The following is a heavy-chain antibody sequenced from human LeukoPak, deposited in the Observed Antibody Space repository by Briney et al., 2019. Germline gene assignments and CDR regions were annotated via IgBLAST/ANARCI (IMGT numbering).Heavy chain of an antibody. D-gene: IGHD2-15*01. CDR1: GYTFTSYA. V-gene: IGHV1-3*02. CDR2: SNAGNGNT. Sequence: ASVKVSCKASGYTFTSYAMHWVRQAPGQRLEWMGWSNAGNGNTKYSQEFQGRVTITRDTSASTAYMELRSLRSDDTAVYYCAREYCSGGTCYSGDYWGQGTLVTVSS. CDR3: AREYCSGGTCYSGDY. J-gene: IGHJ4*02.